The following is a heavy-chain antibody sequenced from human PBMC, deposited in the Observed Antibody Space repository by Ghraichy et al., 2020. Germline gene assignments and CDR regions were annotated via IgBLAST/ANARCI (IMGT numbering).Heavy chain of an antibody. CDR2: INHSGST. CDR1: GGSFSGYY. V-gene: IGHV4-34*01. Sequence: GSLRLSCAVYGGSFSGYYWSWIRQPPGKGLEWIGEINHSGSTNYNPSLKSRVTISVDTSKNQFSLKLSSVTAADTAVYYYARGEAIDYWGQGTLVTVSS. CDR3: ARGEAIDY. J-gene: IGHJ4*02.